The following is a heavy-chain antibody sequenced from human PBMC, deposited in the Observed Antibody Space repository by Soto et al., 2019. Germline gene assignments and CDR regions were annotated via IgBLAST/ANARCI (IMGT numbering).Heavy chain of an antibody. D-gene: IGHD3-10*01. Sequence: SETLSLTCAVYGGSFSGYYWSWIRQPPGKGLEWIGEINHSGSTNYNPSLKSRVTISVDTSKNQFSLKLSSVTAADTAVYYCARGLRDTMVRGVIHGFDYWGQGTLVTVSS. V-gene: IGHV4-34*01. J-gene: IGHJ4*02. CDR1: GGSFSGYY. CDR3: ARGLRDTMVRGVIHGFDY. CDR2: INHSGST.